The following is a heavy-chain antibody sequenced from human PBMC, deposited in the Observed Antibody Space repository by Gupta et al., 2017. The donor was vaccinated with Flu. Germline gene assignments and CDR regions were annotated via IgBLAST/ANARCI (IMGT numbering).Heavy chain of an antibody. J-gene: IGHJ3*02. D-gene: IGHD3-10*01. Sequence: EVQLVESGGALVKPGGSLRLSCAASGFSFRYAYMNWVRQAPGKGLEWVGRLKSETDGGTADYAAPVKGRFTISRDDSKNTLWLQMNSLRTEDTAVYYCTTDSSGGIAFDIWGQGTTVTVSA. CDR2: LKSETDGGTA. CDR1: GFSFRYAY. CDR3: TTDSSGGIAFDI. V-gene: IGHV3-15*02.